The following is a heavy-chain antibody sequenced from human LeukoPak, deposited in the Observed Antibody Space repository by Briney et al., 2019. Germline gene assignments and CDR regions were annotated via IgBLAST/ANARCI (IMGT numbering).Heavy chain of an antibody. D-gene: IGHD3-16*01. Sequence: SETLSLTCTVSGGSISSYYWGWIRQPPGKGQECIGYIYYSGSTNYKPPLKSRVTISVDTSKNQFSLKLSSVTAADTAVYYCARVGGSDGGDFDYWGQGTLVTVSS. CDR2: IYYSGST. CDR1: GGSISSYY. J-gene: IGHJ4*02. CDR3: ARVGGSDGGDFDY. V-gene: IGHV4-59*01.